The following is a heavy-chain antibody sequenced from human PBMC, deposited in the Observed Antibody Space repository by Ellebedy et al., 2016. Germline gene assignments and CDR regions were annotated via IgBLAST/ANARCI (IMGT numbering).Heavy chain of an antibody. D-gene: IGHD3-22*01. Sequence: SETLSLTCAVYGGSFSGYYWSWIRQPPGKGLEWIGGIYYSGDTYYNPSLKSRVTISVDTSKNQFSLKLSSVTAADTAVYHCARSISMKVVDWFDPWGQGTLVTVSS. V-gene: IGHV4-34*01. CDR1: GGSFSGYY. CDR3: ARSISMKVVDWFDP. CDR2: IYYSGDT. J-gene: IGHJ5*02.